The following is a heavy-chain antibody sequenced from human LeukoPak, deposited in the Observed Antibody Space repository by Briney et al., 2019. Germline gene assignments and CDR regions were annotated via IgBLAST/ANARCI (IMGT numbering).Heavy chain of an antibody. CDR1: GFTLSSYS. J-gene: IGHJ4*02. CDR3: ARDRRWSADY. D-gene: IGHD6-13*01. CDR2: ISSSSSYI. Sequence: GGSLRLSCAASGFTLSSYSMNWVRQAPGKGLEWVSSISSSSSYIYYADSVKGRFTISRDNAKNSLYLQMNSLRAEDTAVYYCARDRRWSADYWGQGTLVTVTS. V-gene: IGHV3-21*01.